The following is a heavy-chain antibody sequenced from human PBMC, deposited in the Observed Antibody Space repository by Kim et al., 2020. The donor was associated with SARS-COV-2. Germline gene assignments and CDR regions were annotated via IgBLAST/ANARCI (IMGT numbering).Heavy chain of an antibody. Sequence: SETLSLTCTVSGGSISSSSYYWGWIRQPPGKGLEWIGSIYYSGSTYYNPSLKSRVTISVDTSKNQFSRKLSSVTAADTAVYYCAGHGRITIFGVVIIGWFDPWGQGTLVTVSS. V-gene: IGHV4-39*01. J-gene: IGHJ5*02. D-gene: IGHD3-3*01. CDR1: GGSISSSSYY. CDR3: AGHGRITIFGVVIIGWFDP. CDR2: IYYSGST.